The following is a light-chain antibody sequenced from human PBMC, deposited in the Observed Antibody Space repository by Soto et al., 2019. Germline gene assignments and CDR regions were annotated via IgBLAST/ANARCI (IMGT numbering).Light chain of an antibody. J-gene: IGLJ2*01. V-gene: IGLV1-47*01. CDR1: SSNIGSNY. CDR2: RNN. CDR3: AAWDDSLSGQNVV. Sequence: QSVPTQPPSASGTPGQRVTISCSGSSSNIGSNYVYWYQQLPGTAPKLLIYRNNQRPSGVPDRFSGSKSGASASLAISGLRSEDEADYYCAAWDDSLSGQNVVFGGGTKVTVL.